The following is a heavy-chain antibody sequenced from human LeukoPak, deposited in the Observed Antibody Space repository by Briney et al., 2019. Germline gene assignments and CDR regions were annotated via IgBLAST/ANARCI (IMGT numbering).Heavy chain of an antibody. Sequence: VASVKVSCKASGGTFSSYAISWVRQAPGQGLEWMGGIIPIFGTANYAQKFQGRVTITADESTSTAYMELSSLRSEDTAVYYCARDPSPLDTAMVTSTFYYYYYMDVWGKGTTVTVSS. J-gene: IGHJ6*03. CDR1: GGTFSSYA. CDR2: IIPIFGTA. D-gene: IGHD5-18*01. V-gene: IGHV1-69*01. CDR3: ARDPSPLDTAMVTSTFYYYYYMDV.